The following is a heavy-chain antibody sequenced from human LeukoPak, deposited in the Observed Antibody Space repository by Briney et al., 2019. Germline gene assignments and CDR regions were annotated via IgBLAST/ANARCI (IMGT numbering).Heavy chain of an antibody. V-gene: IGHV4-4*02. Sequence: SETLSLTCAVSGGSISSSNWWSWVRRPPGKGLEWIGYIYYNGNTNYSPSLKSRVTMSVDTSKNLFSLKVSSVTAADTAVYYCARGRSNYYGMDVWGQGTTVTVSS. J-gene: IGHJ6*02. CDR3: ARGRSNYYGMDV. CDR1: GGSISSSNW. D-gene: IGHD1-26*01. CDR2: IYYNGNT.